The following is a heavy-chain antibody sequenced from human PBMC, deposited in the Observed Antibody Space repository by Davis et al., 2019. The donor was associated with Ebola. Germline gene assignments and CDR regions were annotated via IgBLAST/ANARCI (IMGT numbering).Heavy chain of an antibody. V-gene: IGHV3-33*06. CDR3: AKDDMSKSGTTVITVELSYYFDY. Sequence: PGGSLRLSCAASGFTVSSYGMHWVRQAPGKGLEWVAVIWYDESNKYYADSVKGRFTISRDNSKNTLYLQMNSLRAEDTAVYYCAKDDMSKSGTTVITVELSYYFDYWGQGTLVTVSS. J-gene: IGHJ4*02. CDR2: IWYDESNK. CDR1: GFTVSSYG. D-gene: IGHD4-11*01.